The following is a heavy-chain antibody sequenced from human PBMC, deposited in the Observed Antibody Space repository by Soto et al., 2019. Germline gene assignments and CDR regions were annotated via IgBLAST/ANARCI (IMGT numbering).Heavy chain of an antibody. Sequence: ASVKASCKASGCTFTSYGISWVRQAPGQGLEWMGWISAYNGNTNYAQKLQGRVTMTTDTSTSTAYMELRSLRSDDTAVYYCARGRGITIFGVVDYWGQGTLVTVSS. CDR1: GCTFTSYG. V-gene: IGHV1-18*01. D-gene: IGHD3-3*01. CDR2: ISAYNGNT. J-gene: IGHJ4*02. CDR3: ARGRGITIFGVVDY.